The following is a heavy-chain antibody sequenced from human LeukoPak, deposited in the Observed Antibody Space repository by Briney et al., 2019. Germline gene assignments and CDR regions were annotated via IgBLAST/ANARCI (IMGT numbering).Heavy chain of an antibody. V-gene: IGHV3-30*04. Sequence: PGRSLRLSCAASGFTFSSYVMHWVRQAPGKGREWVAIISYDGSNEYYADSVKGRFTICRDNSKNTLYLQMNSLRAEDTAVYYCARDPAAGLDYWGQGTLVTVSS. CDR3: ARDPAAGLDY. CDR1: GFTFSSYV. J-gene: IGHJ4*02. D-gene: IGHD6-13*01. CDR2: ISYDGSNE.